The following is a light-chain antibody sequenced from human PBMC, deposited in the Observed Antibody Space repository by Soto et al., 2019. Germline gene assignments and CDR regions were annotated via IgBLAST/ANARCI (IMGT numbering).Light chain of an antibody. V-gene: IGKV1-9*01. Sequence: MQFTLSPSSLSAPVEDGVTMTCRASQGISSYLAWYQQKPVKAPKLLIYAASTLQSGVPSRFSDSGSGTDFTLTISTLQPEDFAAYYCQLFNCYPLTFGHRARLE. CDR2: AAS. J-gene: IGKJ5*01. CDR3: QLFNCYPLT. CDR1: QGISSY.